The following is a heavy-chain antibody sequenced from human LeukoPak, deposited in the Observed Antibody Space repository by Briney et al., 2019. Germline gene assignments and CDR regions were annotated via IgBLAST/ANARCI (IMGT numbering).Heavy chain of an antibody. CDR3: ARPPSYPPRSAFDI. CDR1: GGSISSSSYY. J-gene: IGHJ3*02. CDR2: IYYSGST. V-gene: IGHV4-39*01. D-gene: IGHD2-2*01. Sequence: SETLSLTCTVSGGSISSSSYYWGWIRQPPGKGLEWIGSIYYSGSTYYNPSLKSRVTISVDTSKNQFSLKLSSVTAADTAVYYCARPPSYPPRSAFDIWGQGTMVTVSS.